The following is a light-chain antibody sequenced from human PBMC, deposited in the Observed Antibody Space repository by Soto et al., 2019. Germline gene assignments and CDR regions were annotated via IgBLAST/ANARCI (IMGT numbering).Light chain of an antibody. J-gene: IGKJ2*01. CDR2: DAS. Sequence: DIALTQSPGTLSLSPGERATLSCRASQSLSTNYLAWYQQKPGQAPRLLIYDASNRATGIPDRFSGSGSGADFTLTITRLEPEDFAVYYCQQYAYSPPHSFGPGTKVEIK. CDR1: QSLSTNY. V-gene: IGKV3-20*01. CDR3: QQYAYSPPHS.